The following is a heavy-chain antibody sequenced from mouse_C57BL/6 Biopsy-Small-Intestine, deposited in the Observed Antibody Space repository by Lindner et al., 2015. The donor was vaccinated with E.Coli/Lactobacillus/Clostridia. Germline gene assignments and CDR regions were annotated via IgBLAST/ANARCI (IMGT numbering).Heavy chain of an antibody. V-gene: IGHV5-6-2*01. CDR2: INRNDGSA. J-gene: IGHJ3*01. Sequence: KRLEWVAAINRNDGSAYYSDTVKDRFTISRDNAENTLYLQMSSLRSEDTALYFCTRHRPWFDYWGQGTLVTVSA. CDR3: TRHRPWFDY.